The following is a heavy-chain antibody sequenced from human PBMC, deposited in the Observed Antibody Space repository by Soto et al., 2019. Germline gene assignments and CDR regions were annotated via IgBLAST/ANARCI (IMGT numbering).Heavy chain of an antibody. J-gene: IGHJ4*02. CDR1: GYSFTSYG. CDR3: ARDQGRGCSGGRCFSAPLDY. CDR2: ISTYNGNT. D-gene: IGHD2-15*01. Sequence: AASVKVSCKASGYSFTSYGFSWVRQAPGRGLEWMGWISTYNGNTYYAQKFRGRVTMTTDTSTSTAYMELRSLRSDDTAVYYCARDQGRGCSGGRCFSAPLDYWGQGALVTVSS. V-gene: IGHV1-18*01.